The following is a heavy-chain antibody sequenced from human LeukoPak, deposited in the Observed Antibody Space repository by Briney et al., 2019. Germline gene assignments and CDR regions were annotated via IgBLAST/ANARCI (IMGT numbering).Heavy chain of an antibody. CDR1: GFTFSSYA. J-gene: IGHJ4*02. Sequence: PGGSLRLSCAASGFTFSSYAMHWVRQAPGKGLEWVAVISYDGSNKYYADSVKGRFTISRDNSKNTLYLQMNSLRAEDTAVYYCAKIPWIPYNTIVVVPAALDYWGQGTLVTVSS. CDR3: AKIPWIPYNTIVVVPAALDY. CDR2: ISYDGSNK. D-gene: IGHD2-2*01. V-gene: IGHV3-30-3*02.